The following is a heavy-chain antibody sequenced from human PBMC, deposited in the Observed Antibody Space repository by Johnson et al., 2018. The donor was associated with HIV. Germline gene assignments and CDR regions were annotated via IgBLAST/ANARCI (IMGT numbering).Heavy chain of an antibody. CDR2: IYSGGST. CDR3: ARVDSSGYLSLDAFDI. Sequence: VQLVESGGGLIQPGGSLRLSCAASGFTVSSNYMSWARQAPGKGLERVSVIYSGGSTYYADSVKGRFTISRDNSKNTLYLQMNSLRAEDTAVYYCARVDSSGYLSLDAFDIWGQGTMVTVSS. J-gene: IGHJ3*02. CDR1: GFTVSSNY. V-gene: IGHV3-53*01. D-gene: IGHD3-22*01.